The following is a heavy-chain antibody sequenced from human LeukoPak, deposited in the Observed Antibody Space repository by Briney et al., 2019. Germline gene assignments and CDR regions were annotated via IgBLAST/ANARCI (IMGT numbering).Heavy chain of an antibody. CDR1: GGSISNYY. J-gene: IGHJ4*02. V-gene: IGHV4-59*01. CDR3: ARDIRIVGATLYFDY. CDR2: MHSSGST. D-gene: IGHD1-26*01. Sequence: SETLSLTCTVSGGSISNYYWSWIRQPRGKGLEWIGCMHSSGSTSYNLSLKSRLTMSIDTSKNQLSLKMRSVTTADTAVYYCARDIRIVGATLYFDYWGQGTLVTVSS.